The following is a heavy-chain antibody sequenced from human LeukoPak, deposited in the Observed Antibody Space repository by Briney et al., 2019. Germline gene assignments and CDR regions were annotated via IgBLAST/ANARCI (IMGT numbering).Heavy chain of an antibody. CDR3: ARGRPYAFDI. CDR2: IIPIFGTA. CDR1: GDTFSRYA. J-gene: IGHJ3*02. Sequence: VASVKVSCKASGDTFSRYAISWVRQAPGQGLKWMGGIIPIFGTADYAQKFQGRVTITADESTSRAYMELSSLRSEDTAVYYCARGRPYAFDIWGQGTMVTVSS. V-gene: IGHV1-69*13.